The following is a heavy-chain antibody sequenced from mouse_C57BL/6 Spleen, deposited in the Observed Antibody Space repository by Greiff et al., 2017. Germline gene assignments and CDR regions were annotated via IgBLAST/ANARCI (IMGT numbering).Heavy chain of an antibody. V-gene: IGHV3-6*01. CDR2: ISYDGSN. Sequence: EVKLQESGPGLVKPSQSLSLTCSVTGYSITSGYYWNWIRQFPGNKLEWMGYISYDGSNNYNPSLKNRISITRDTSKNQFFLKLNSVTTEDTATYYCARGRYYYGSSYAFAYWGQGTLVTVSA. D-gene: IGHD1-1*01. CDR1: GYSITSGYY. J-gene: IGHJ3*01. CDR3: ARGRYYYGSSYAFAY.